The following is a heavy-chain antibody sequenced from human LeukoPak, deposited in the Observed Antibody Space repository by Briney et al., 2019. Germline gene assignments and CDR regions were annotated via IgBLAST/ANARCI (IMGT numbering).Heavy chain of an antibody. CDR2: ISYDGSNK. CDR1: GFTFSSYA. CDR3: AKTTGFRIAARVREDPYYFDY. V-gene: IGHV3-30-3*02. Sequence: GGSLRLSCAASGFTFSSYAMHWVRQAPGKGLEWVAVISYDGSNKYYADSVKGRFTISRDNSKNTLYLQMNSLRAEDTAVYYCAKTTGFRIAARVREDPYYFDYWGQGTLVTVSS. J-gene: IGHJ4*02. D-gene: IGHD6-6*01.